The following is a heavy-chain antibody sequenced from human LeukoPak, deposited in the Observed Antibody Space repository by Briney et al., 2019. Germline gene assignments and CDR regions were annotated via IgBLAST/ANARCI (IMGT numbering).Heavy chain of an antibody. CDR1: GFTFSSYE. J-gene: IGHJ4*02. CDR3: ARDARWGKGGAAY. V-gene: IGHV3-48*03. CDR2: ISSSGSTI. D-gene: IGHD3-16*01. Sequence: GGSLRLSCAASGFTFSSYEMNWVRQAPGKGLEWVSYISSSGSTIYYADSVKGRFTISRDNAKNSLYLQMNSLRAEDTAAYYCARDARWGKGGAAYWGQGTLVTVSS.